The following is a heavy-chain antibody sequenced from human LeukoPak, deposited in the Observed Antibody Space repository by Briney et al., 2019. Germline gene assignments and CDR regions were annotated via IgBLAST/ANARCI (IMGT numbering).Heavy chain of an antibody. CDR2: ISSSGSTI. D-gene: IGHD6-19*01. CDR3: ARGLYSSGWGLTYYFNY. V-gene: IGHV3-48*03. CDR1: GFTFSSYE. J-gene: IGHJ4*02. Sequence: GGSLRLSCAASGFTFSSYEMNWVRQAPGKGLEWVSYISSSGSTIYYADSVKGRFTISRDNAKNSLYLQMNSLRAEDTAVYYCARGLYSSGWGLTYYFNYWGQGTLVTVSS.